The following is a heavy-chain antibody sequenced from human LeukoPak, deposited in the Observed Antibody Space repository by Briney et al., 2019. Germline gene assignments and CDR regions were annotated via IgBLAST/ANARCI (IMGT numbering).Heavy chain of an antibody. Sequence: SETLSLTCTVSGGSISSGGYYWTWIRQPAGKGLEWIGRIYNSENINYNPSLKSRVTISLDTSKNQFSLKLTSVTAADTAVYYCARGVVKPMLFDYWGQGTLVTVSS. CDR2: IYNSENI. CDR3: ARGVVKPMLFDY. D-gene: IGHD3-3*01. J-gene: IGHJ4*02. CDR1: GGSISSGGYY. V-gene: IGHV4-61*02.